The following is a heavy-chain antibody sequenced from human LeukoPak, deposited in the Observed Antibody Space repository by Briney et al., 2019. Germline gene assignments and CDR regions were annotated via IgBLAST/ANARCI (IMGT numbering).Heavy chain of an antibody. Sequence: PGASLRLSCAAFGFTFSSYAMHWVRQAPTKGLEWVAVISYDGSNKYYADSVKGRFTISRDNAKNSLYLQTNSLRAEDTAVYYCARSSIGNAFDIWGQGTMVTVSS. CDR3: ARSSIGNAFDI. CDR2: ISYDGSNK. D-gene: IGHD1-1*01. V-gene: IGHV3-30-3*01. J-gene: IGHJ3*02. CDR1: GFTFSSYA.